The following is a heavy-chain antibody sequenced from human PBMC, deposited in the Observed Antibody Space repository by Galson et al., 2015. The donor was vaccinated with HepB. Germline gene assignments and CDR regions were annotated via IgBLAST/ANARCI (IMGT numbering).Heavy chain of an antibody. CDR3: ARDFPFSVAVTPNPFDY. CDR2: IMPIFGTA. D-gene: IGHD6-19*01. Sequence: SVKVSCKASGGTFSSYAISWVRQAPGQGLEWMGGIMPIFGTANYAQKFQGRVTITADESTSTAYMELSSLRSEDTAVYYCARDFPFSVAVTPNPFDYWGQGTLVTVSS. V-gene: IGHV1-69*13. CDR1: GGTFSSYA. J-gene: IGHJ4*02.